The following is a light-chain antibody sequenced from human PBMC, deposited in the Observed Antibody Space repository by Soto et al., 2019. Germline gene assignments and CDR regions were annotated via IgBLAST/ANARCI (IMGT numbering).Light chain of an antibody. J-gene: IGKJ5*01. CDR1: QSVSSSY. Sequence: EILFMQSPGTLSLSPGERATLSCRASQSVSSSYLAWYQQKPGKAPRLLIYDASNRATAIPARFSGSGSGTDFTLTIRRLEPEDFAVSYCQERSNWPLSITFGQGTRLEIK. CDR3: QERSNWPLSIT. CDR2: DAS. V-gene: IGKV3D-20*02.